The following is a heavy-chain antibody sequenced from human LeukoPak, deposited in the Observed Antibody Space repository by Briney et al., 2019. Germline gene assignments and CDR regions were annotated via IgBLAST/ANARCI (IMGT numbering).Heavy chain of an antibody. CDR3: GRGEVGEFDH. J-gene: IGHJ4*02. V-gene: IGHV4-38-2*02. CDR1: GYSITRGYN. D-gene: IGHD1-26*01. CDR2: ISHAGDT. Sequence: SETLSLTCTVSGYSITRGYNWGWVRQSPGKGLEWIASISHAGDTYYNPSLKSRVTISVDTSKNHFSRNLASATAPDTAVYFCGRGEVGEFDHWGQGTLVTVSS.